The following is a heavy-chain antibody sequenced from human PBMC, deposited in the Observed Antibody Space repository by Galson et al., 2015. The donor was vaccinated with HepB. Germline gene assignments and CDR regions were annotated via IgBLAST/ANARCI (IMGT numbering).Heavy chain of an antibody. J-gene: IGHJ4*02. CDR2: IKQDGSEK. V-gene: IGHV3-7*01. CDR3: ARDLEDSSGYYRG. Sequence: SLRLSCAASGFTFSSYWMSWVRQAPGKGLEWVANIKQDGSEKYYVDSVKGRFTISRDNAKNSLYLQMNSLRAEDTAVYYCARDLEDSSGYYRGWGQGTLVTVSS. CDR1: GFTFSSYW. D-gene: IGHD3-22*01.